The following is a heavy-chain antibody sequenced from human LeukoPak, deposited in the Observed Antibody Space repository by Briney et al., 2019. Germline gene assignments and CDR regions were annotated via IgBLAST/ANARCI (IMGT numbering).Heavy chain of an antibody. CDR1: GFTFDDYG. CDR3: ARVPVDDILTGYNNYYYYYGMDV. Sequence: GGSLRLSCAASGFTFDDYGMSWVRQAPRKGLEWVSGINWNGGSTGYADSVKGRFTISRDNATNSLYLQMNSLRAEDTALYYCARVPVDDILTGYNNYYYYYGMDVWGQGTTVTVSS. V-gene: IGHV3-20*04. J-gene: IGHJ6*02. D-gene: IGHD3-9*01. CDR2: INWNGGST.